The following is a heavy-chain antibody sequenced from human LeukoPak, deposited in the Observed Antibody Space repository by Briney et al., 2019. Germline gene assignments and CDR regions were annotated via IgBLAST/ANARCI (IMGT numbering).Heavy chain of an antibody. Sequence: GGSLRLFCSASGFTFSDVWMSWVRQTPGKGLEWVGRVRSKIDGGTTDYAAPVKGRFTISRDDSRNTLFLQMNSLKTEDTAVYYCTTENYGGSYDAPFFDFWGQGTLATVSS. CDR2: VRSKIDGGTT. D-gene: IGHD1-26*01. CDR1: GFTFSDVW. CDR3: TTENYGGSYDAPFFDF. V-gene: IGHV3-15*01. J-gene: IGHJ4*02.